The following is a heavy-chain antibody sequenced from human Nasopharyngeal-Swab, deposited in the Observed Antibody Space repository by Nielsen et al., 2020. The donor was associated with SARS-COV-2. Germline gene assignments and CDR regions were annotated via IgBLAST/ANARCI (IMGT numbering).Heavy chain of an antibody. CDR1: GFTFSSYG. J-gene: IGHJ6*03. D-gene: IGHD4-11*01. V-gene: IGHV3-30*18. CDR3: AKDSVTTSYYYYYMDV. CDR2: ISCDGTYK. Sequence: GESLKISCAASGFTFSSYGMHWVRQAPGKGLEWVAVISCDGTYKKYADSVKGRFTISRDKSKNTLYLQINSLRGEDTAVYYCAKDSVTTSYYYYYMDVWGKGTTVTVSS.